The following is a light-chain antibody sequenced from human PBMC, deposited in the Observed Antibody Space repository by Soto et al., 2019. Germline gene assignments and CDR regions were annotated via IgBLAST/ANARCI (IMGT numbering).Light chain of an antibody. V-gene: IGLV2-14*03. CDR2: DVS. J-gene: IGLJ1*01. Sequence: ALTQPASVSGSPGQSITISCTGTSSDVGGYNYVSWYQHHPGKAPKLMIYDVSNRPSGVSNRFSGSKSGNTASLIISGLQAEDEADYYCSSYTSSSTLSTYVCGTGTKVTVL. CDR3: SSYTSSSTLSTYV. CDR1: SSDVGGYNY.